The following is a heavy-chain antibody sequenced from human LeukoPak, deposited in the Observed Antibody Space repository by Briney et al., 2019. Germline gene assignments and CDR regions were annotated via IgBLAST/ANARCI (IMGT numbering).Heavy chain of an antibody. CDR3: AKDPAPAAF. J-gene: IGHJ4*02. CDR1: GFTLSSYG. V-gene: IGHV3-30*18. D-gene: IGHD2-2*01. CDR2: ISYGGSNK. Sequence: TGGSLRLSCAASGFTLSSYGMHWVRQAPGKGLEWVAVISYGGSNKYYADSVKGRFTISRDNSKNTLYLQMNSLRAEDTAVYYCAKDPAPAAFWGQGTLVTVSS.